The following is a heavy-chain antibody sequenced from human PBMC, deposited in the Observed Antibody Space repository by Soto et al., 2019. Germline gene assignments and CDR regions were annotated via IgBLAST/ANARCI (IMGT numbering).Heavy chain of an antibody. CDR2: ISSTTNYI. CDR3: ARESEDLASNFDY. Sequence: PGGSLRLSCAASGFIFRSYSMNWVRQAPGKGLEWVSSISSTTNYIYYADSMKGRFTVSRDNAKNSVYLEMNSLSAEDTAVYYCARESEDLASNFDYWGQGTLVTVSS. V-gene: IGHV3-21*01. CDR1: GFIFRSYS. J-gene: IGHJ4*02.